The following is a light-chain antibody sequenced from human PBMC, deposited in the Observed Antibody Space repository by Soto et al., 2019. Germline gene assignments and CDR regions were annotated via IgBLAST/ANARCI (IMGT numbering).Light chain of an antibody. V-gene: IGLV1-44*01. CDR1: RSNIGSYT. J-gene: IGLJ1*01. CDR3: AAWDDSLNVYV. CDR2: SND. Sequence: QSVLTQPPSASATPGQRVTISCSGSRSNIGSYTVNWYQQLPGTAPKLLIYSNDQRPSRVPDRFFGSKSGTSASLAISDLQSEDEADYYCAAWDDSLNVYVFGIGT.